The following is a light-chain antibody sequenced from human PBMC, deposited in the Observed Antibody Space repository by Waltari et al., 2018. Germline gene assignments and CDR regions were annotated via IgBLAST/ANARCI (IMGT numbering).Light chain of an antibody. V-gene: IGKV1-5*03. Sequence: DIQMTKSPSTLAAAVGDRVTLTCRASQSISRWLAWYQQKPGKAPKLLISEASTLKSGVPSRFSGSGSGTEFILTITSLQRDDFATYFCQHYNNYRYTFGQGTKLEI. J-gene: IGKJ2*01. CDR3: QHYNNYRYT. CDR1: QSISRW. CDR2: EAS.